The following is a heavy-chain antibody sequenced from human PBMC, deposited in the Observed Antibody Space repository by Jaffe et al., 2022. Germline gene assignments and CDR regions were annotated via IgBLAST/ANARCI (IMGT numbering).Heavy chain of an antibody. Sequence: EVQLVQSGAEVKKPGESLKISCKGSGYSFNNYWIGWVRQMPGKGLEWMGIIDPGDSDTRYSPSFQGQVTISADKSISTAYLQWSSLKASDTAIYYCARKLYDFWGGFPAAFHIWGQGTMVTVSS. D-gene: IGHD3-3*01. CDR2: IDPGDSDT. J-gene: IGHJ3*02. CDR1: GYSFNNYW. CDR3: ARKLYDFWGGFPAAFHI. V-gene: IGHV5-51*03.